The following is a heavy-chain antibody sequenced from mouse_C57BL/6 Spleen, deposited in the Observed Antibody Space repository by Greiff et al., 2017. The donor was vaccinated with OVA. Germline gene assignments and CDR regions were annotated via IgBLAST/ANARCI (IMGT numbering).Heavy chain of an antibody. CDR1: GYTFTDYE. Sequence: QVQLQQSGAELVRPGASVTLSCKASGYTFTDYEMHWVKQTPVHGLEWIGAIDPETGGTAYNQKFKGKAILTAAKSSSTAYMELRSLTSEDSAVYYCTRMVVSDPWFDYWGQGTLVTVSA. CDR3: TRMVVSDPWFDY. J-gene: IGHJ3*01. V-gene: IGHV1-15*01. D-gene: IGHD1-1*02. CDR2: IDPETGGT.